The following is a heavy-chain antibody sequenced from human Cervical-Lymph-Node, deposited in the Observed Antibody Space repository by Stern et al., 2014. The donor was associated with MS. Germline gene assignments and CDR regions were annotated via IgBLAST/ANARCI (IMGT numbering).Heavy chain of an antibody. D-gene: IGHD5-24*01. CDR2: IRTNTDGRTA. V-gene: IGHV3-15*02. CDR3: ATSILDY. Sequence: VQLVESGGALVKPGGSLRLSCAASGFTFSDTWMTWVRQAPGKGLEWLGRIRTNTDGRTAEYAAPVKGRFIISRDDSKRTLYLQMNSLKIEDTAVYYCATSILDYWGQGTMVTVSS. CDR1: GFTFSDTW. J-gene: IGHJ4*02.